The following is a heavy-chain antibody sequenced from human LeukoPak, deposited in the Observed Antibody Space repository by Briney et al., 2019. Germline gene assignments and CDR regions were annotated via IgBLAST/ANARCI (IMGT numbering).Heavy chain of an antibody. J-gene: IGHJ4*02. Sequence: GGSLRLSCAASGFTFSRYSMNWVRQAPGKGLEWVALIWYDGSNKYYADSVKGRFTISRDNSQNTLYLQTNSLTVEDTAVYYCARDSYYDSSGYYYFDYWGQGTLVTVSS. CDR2: IWYDGSNK. V-gene: IGHV3-33*08. CDR3: ARDSYYDSSGYYYFDY. CDR1: GFTFSRYS. D-gene: IGHD3-22*01.